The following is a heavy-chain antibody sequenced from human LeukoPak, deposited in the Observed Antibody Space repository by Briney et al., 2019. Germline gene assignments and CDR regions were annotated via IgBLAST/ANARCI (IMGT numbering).Heavy chain of an antibody. CDR2: TYHSGST. V-gene: IGHV4-38-2*02. Sequence: PSETLSLTCTVSGYSISSGYYWGWIRQPPGKGLEWIGSTYHSGSTYYNPSLKSRVTMSVDTSKNQFSLKLSSVTAADTAVYYCARSYYYYYMDVWGKGTTVTVSS. CDR1: GYSISSGYY. J-gene: IGHJ6*03. CDR3: ARSYYYYYMDV.